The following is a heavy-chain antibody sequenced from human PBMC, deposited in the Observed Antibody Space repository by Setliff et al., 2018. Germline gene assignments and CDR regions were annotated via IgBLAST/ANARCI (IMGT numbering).Heavy chain of an antibody. CDR2: ISYDGNT. J-gene: IGHJ4*02. CDR1: DDSIYSATYY. D-gene: IGHD4-4*01. V-gene: IGHV4-39*01. CDR3: AREGRWDYSYPIY. Sequence: PSETLSLTCNVSDDSIYSATYYWGWIRQPPGKGLEWIRTISYDGNTNYNSSLKGRVTLSLDVSKRQIALRLSSVTAVDTGVYYCAREGRWDYSYPIYWGQGILVTVSS.